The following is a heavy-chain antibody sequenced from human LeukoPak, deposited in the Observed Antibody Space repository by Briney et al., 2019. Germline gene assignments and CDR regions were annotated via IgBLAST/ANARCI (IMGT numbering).Heavy chain of an antibody. CDR1: GFTFGDYA. CDR3: TKGYTNWESTDDAFDI. J-gene: IGHJ3*02. CDR2: ISWNSGSI. D-gene: IGHD7-27*01. Sequence: PGGSLRLSCTVSGFTFGDYAMHWVRQAPGKGLEWVSGISWNSGSIGYAASVKGRFTISRDNAKNSLYQQLNSLRAEDTALYYCTKGYTNWESTDDAFDIWGQGTMVTVPS. V-gene: IGHV3-9*01.